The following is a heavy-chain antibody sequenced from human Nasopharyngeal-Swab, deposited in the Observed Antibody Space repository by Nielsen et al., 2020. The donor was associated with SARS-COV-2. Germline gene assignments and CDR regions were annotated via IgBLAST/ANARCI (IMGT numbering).Heavy chain of an antibody. CDR2: INHSGST. Sequence: SETLSLTCAVYGGSFSGYSWSWIRQPPGKGLEWIGEINHSGSTNYNPSLKSRVTISVDTSKNQFSLKLSSVTAADTAVYYCASGGNYYDSSGLFDYWGQGTLVTVSS. D-gene: IGHD3-22*01. J-gene: IGHJ4*02. V-gene: IGHV4-34*01. CDR3: ASGGNYYDSSGLFDY. CDR1: GGSFSGYS.